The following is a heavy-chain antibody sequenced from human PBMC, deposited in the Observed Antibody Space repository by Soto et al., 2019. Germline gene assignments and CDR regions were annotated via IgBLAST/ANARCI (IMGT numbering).Heavy chain of an antibody. J-gene: IGHJ5*02. CDR2: ISESGDNT. CDR3: TRGRGYGVPFDP. D-gene: IGHD5-12*01. V-gene: IGHV3-23*01. CDR1: GFTFSSYA. Sequence: EVQLLESGGGSVQPGGSLRLSCAASGFTFSSYAMTWARQAPGKGLEWVSGISESGDNTYYADSVQGRYSISRDDSKNTLYWQMNSVSVEDTAVYYWTRGRGYGVPFDPWGQGTLVTVSS.